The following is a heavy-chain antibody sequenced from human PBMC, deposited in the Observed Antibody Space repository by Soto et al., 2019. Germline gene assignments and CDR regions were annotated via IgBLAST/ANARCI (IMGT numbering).Heavy chain of an antibody. CDR1: GFTFSSYA. V-gene: IGHV3-23*01. Sequence: PGESLRLSCAASGFTFSSYAMSWVRQAPGKGLEGVSAISGSGGSTYYADSVKGRFTISRDNSKNTLYLQMNSLRAEDTAVYYCAKQWYSSSSRMAVWGQGITVHVSS. J-gene: IGHJ6*02. CDR2: ISGSGGST. CDR3: AKQWYSSSSRMAV. D-gene: IGHD6-6*01.